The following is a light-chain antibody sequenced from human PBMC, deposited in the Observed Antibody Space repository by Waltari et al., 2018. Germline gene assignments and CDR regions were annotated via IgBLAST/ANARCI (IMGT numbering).Light chain of an antibody. CDR1: NLGSKR. V-gene: IGLV3-21*04. CDR2: YDS. CDR3: RVWDCDGDHPWV. Sequence: YVLTQSPPLSVALGQTARIPCGGHNLGSKRVHWYQQKSGQAPVMVMCYDSDRPSAIPPRCFCCNPGSTETLTIIRVEAGDEADDYCRVWDCDGDHPWVFGGGTKLTVL. J-gene: IGLJ3*02.